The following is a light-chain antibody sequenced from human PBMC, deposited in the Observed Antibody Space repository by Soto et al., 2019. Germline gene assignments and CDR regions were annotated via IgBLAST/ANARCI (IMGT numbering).Light chain of an antibody. CDR2: EVN. J-gene: IGLJ3*02. Sequence: QSALTQPPSASGSPGQSVTISCTGTSSDVGAYNYVSWYQQHPGKAPKLMIYEVNTRPSGVPDRFSGSKSGNTASLTVAGLQAEDEADYYCSSYAGSNKVFGGGTKLTVL. CDR3: SSYAGSNKV. V-gene: IGLV2-8*01. CDR1: SSDVGAYNY.